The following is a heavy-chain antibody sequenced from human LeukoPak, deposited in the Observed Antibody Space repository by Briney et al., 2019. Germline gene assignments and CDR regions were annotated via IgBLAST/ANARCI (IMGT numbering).Heavy chain of an antibody. CDR1: GFTFSSYA. J-gene: IGHJ4*02. V-gene: IGHV3-30-3*01. CDR2: ISYDGSNK. Sequence: GRSLRLSCAASGFTFSSYAMHWVRQAPGKGLEWVAVISYDGSNKYYADSVKGRFTISRDNSKNTLYLQMNSLRAEDTAVYYRAGSSSWYWGQGTLVTVSS. D-gene: IGHD6-13*01. CDR3: AGSSSWY.